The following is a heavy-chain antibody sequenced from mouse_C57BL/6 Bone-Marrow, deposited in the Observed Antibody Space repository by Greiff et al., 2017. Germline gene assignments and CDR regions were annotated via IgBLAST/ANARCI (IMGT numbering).Heavy chain of an antibody. J-gene: IGHJ1*03. CDR3: ARSPHYYGSSYWYFDV. CDR1: GYTFTGYW. Sequence: QVQLQQSGAELMKPGASVKLSCKATGYTFTGYWIEWVKQRPGHGLEWIGEILPGSGSTNYNEKFKGKATFTADTSSNTAYMQLSSLTTEDSAIYYCARSPHYYGSSYWYFDVWGTGTTVTVSS. D-gene: IGHD1-1*01. CDR2: ILPGSGST. V-gene: IGHV1-9*01.